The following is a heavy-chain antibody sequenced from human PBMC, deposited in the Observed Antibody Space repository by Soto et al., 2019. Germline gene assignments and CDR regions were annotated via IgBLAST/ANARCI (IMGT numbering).Heavy chain of an antibody. V-gene: IGHV4-34*01. CDR3: ARNGGVSHDAFDY. CDR1: SGPLSDYN. CDR2: IGPSGAT. J-gene: IGHJ4*02. Sequence: QVQLQQWGAGLLKPSETLSLTCGVSSGPLSDYNWRWIRQAPGAGLEWIGEIGPSGATNYNPSLRSRVTISQDMSKSQFSLRLTSVTAADTAVYHCARNGGVSHDAFDYWGQGALITFSS. D-gene: IGHD2-8*02.